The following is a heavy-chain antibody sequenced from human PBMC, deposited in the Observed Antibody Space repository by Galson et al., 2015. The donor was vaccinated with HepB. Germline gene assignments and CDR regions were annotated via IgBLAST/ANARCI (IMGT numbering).Heavy chain of an antibody. J-gene: IGHJ4*02. V-gene: IGHV5-10-1*01. CDR3: ARGKYYYGSGSYSLLDY. CDR2: IDPSDSYT. D-gene: IGHD3-10*01. Sequence: QSGAEVKKPGESLRISCKGSGYSFTSYWISWVRQMPGKGLEWMGRIDPSDSYTNYSPSFQGHVTISADKSISTAYLQWSSLKASDTAMYYCARGKYYYGSGSYSLLDYWGQGTLVTVSS. CDR1: GYSFTSYW.